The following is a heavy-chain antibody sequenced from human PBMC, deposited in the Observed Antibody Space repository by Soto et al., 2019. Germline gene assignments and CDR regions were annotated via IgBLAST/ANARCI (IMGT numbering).Heavy chain of an antibody. D-gene: IGHD2-8*01. CDR2: IIPTGST. V-gene: IGHV4-34*01. Sequence: QVQLHQRGAGLLKPSETLSLTCAVYGASVSGQYWSWIRQPPGKGLEWVGEIIPTGSTTYNPSLKSRLSFSLDTSKNHFSLNLTSVSVADTAVYYCARGGISMAWNYYYYGMDVWGQGTTVTVSS. CDR3: ARGGISMAWNYYYYGMDV. J-gene: IGHJ6*02. CDR1: GASVSGQY.